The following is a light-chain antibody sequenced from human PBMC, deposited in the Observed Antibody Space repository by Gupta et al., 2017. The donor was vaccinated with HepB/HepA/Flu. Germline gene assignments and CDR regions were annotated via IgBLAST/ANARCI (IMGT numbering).Light chain of an antibody. CDR2: ATS. CDR3: QQYNSWPPVT. CDR1: QSVGSN. J-gene: IGKJ4*01. V-gene: IGKV3-15*01. Sequence: EIVMTQPPATLSVSPGERATLSCWASQSVGSNLAWYQQKPGQAPRLLIYATSTRDTGIPARFSGSGSGTEFTLTISRRQPEDFAVYYCQQYNSWPPVTFGGGTKVEIK.